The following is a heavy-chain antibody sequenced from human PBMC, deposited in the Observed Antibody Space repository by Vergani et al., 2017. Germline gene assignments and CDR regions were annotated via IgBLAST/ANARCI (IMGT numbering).Heavy chain of an antibody. V-gene: IGHV4-61*02. J-gene: IGHJ5*02. Sequence: QVQLQESGPRLVRPSQTLSLTCTVSGGSINTGAYYWSWIRQPAGKGLEWIGRVYTSGMTNYNPSLKSRVTILVDRSKSQLSLKLTSVTAGDTAVYFCARGKRYYYGSGRPYNWFDPWGQGTLVTVSS. D-gene: IGHD3-10*01. CDR3: ARGKRYYYGSGRPYNWFDP. CDR1: GGSINTGAYY. CDR2: VYTSGMT.